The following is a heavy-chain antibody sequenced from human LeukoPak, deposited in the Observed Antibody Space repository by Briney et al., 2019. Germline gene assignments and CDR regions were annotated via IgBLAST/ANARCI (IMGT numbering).Heavy chain of an antibody. Sequence: GGSLRLSCAASGFPFSTYAMTWVRQAPGKGPEWVSSISVSGGSTYYSDPAKGRFTISRDNSKNTLYLQMNSLRVEDTAVYYCANRGVGYYYMDVWGKGTTVTVSS. D-gene: IGHD2-15*01. V-gene: IGHV3-23*01. J-gene: IGHJ6*03. CDR1: GFPFSTYA. CDR2: ISVSGGST. CDR3: ANRGVGYYYMDV.